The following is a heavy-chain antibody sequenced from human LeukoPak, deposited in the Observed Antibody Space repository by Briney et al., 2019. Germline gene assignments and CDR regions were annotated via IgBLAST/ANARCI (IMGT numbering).Heavy chain of an antibody. V-gene: IGHV3-9*03. J-gene: IGHJ4*02. Sequence: GGYLRLSCAASGFRLDDYAMHWARQAPGNGLEWVSGISWNSGTRGYADSVKGRFTISRDNAKNSLYLQMNSLRDEDMALYYCAKDVSLGYCSGGSCSAHFVHWGQGTLVTVSS. D-gene: IGHD2-15*01. CDR3: AKDVSLGYCSGGSCSAHFVH. CDR1: GFRLDDYA. CDR2: ISWNSGTR.